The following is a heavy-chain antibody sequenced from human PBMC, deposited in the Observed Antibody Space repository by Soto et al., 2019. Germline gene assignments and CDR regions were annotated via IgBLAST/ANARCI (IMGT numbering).Heavy chain of an antibody. Sequence: SETLSLTCAVSGGSISSSNWWSWVRQPPGKGLEWIGEIYHSGSTNYNPSLKSRVTISVDKSKNQFSLKLSSVTAADTAVYYCARVYLCSSTSCYYFDYWGQGTLVTVSS. J-gene: IGHJ4*02. CDR2: IYHSGST. D-gene: IGHD2-2*01. V-gene: IGHV4-4*02. CDR1: GGSISSSNW. CDR3: ARVYLCSSTSCYYFDY.